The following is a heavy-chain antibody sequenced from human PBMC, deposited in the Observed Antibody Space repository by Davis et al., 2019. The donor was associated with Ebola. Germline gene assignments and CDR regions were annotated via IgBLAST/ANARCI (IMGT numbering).Heavy chain of an antibody. D-gene: IGHD3-3*01. CDR1: GGSISSSSYY. CDR2: INHSGST. J-gene: IGHJ6*02. CDR3: ASRYYDFWSGSYYYYGMDV. V-gene: IGHV4-39*01. Sequence: MPSETLSLTCTVSGGSISSSSYYWGWIRQPPGKGLEWIGEINHSGSTNYNPSLKSRVTISVDTSKNQFSLKLSSVTAADTAVYYCASRYYDFWSGSYYYYGMDVWGQGTTVTVSS.